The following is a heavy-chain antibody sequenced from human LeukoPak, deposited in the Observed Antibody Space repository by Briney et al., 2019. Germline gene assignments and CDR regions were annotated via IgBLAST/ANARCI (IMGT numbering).Heavy chain of an antibody. J-gene: IGHJ4*02. CDR1: GCIFSTYG. CDR2: INGDGSTT. Sequence: GGSLRLSWVVSGCIFSTYGMHWVRQAPGKGLVWVSRINGDGSTTNYADSVKGRFTISRDNAKNTLYLQLNSLRAEDTAVYYCARDIYSSSWYIDYWGQGTLVTVSS. V-gene: IGHV3-74*01. D-gene: IGHD6-13*01. CDR3: ARDIYSSSWYIDY.